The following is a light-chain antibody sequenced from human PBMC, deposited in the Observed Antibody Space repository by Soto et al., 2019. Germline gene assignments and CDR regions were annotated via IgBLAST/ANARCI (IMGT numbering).Light chain of an antibody. CDR2: EVS. V-gene: IGLV2-14*01. Sequence: QSVLTQPASVSGSPGQSITISCTGTSSDVGGYNYVSWYQQHPGKAPKLMIYEVSYRPSGVSDRSSGSKSDNTASLTITGLQAEDEADYYCSSYTSSSTLDYVFGTGTKLTVL. CDR1: SSDVGGYNY. CDR3: SSYTSSSTLDYV. J-gene: IGLJ1*01.